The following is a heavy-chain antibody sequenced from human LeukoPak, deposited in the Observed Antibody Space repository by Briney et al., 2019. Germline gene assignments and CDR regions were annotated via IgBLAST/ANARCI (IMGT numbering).Heavy chain of an antibody. V-gene: IGHV1-2*02. CDR2: INPNSGGT. CDR3: ARGRRTVVRIGYYYYMDV. D-gene: IGHD4-23*01. J-gene: IGHJ6*03. CDR1: GYTFTGYY. Sequence: ASVKVSCKASGYTFTGYYMHWVRQAPGQGLEWMGWINPNSGGTNYAQKFQGRVTMTRDTSISTAYMELSRLRSDDTAVYYCARGRRTVVRIGYYYYMDVWGKGTTVTVSS.